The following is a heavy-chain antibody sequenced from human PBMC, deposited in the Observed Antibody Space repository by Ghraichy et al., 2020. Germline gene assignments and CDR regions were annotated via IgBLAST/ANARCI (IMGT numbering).Heavy chain of an antibody. Sequence: SETLSLTCTVSGGSISSSSYYWGWIRQPPGKGLEWIGSIYYSGSTYYNPSLKSRVTISVDTSKNQFSLKLSSVTAADTAVYYCAGGDRIAVAGSSFDYWGQGTLVTVSS. CDR1: GGSISSSSYY. V-gene: IGHV4-39*01. J-gene: IGHJ4*02. CDR2: IYYSGST. D-gene: IGHD6-19*01. CDR3: AGGDRIAVAGSSFDY.